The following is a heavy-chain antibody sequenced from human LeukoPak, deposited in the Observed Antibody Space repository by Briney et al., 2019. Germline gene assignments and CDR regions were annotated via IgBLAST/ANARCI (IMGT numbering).Heavy chain of an antibody. CDR3: AKIPSATENFDY. CDR2: INSDGSTT. CDR1: GFTFSNYW. Sequence: GGSLRLSCAASGFTFSNYWMHWVRQAPGKGLIWVSRINSDGSTTTYADSVKGRFTISRDNAKNTLYLQMDSLRAEDTAIYYCAKIPSATENFDYWGQGTPVMVSS. J-gene: IGHJ4*02. V-gene: IGHV3-74*01. D-gene: IGHD5-12*01.